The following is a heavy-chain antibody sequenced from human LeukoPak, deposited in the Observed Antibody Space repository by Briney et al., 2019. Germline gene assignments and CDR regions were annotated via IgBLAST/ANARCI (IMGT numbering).Heavy chain of an antibody. Sequence: GGSLRLSCAASGFTFSSYNMNWVRQAPGKGPEWVAFIRYDGSNKYYADSVKGRFTISRDNSKNTLYLQMNSLRAEDTAVYYCARADYYDILTGYSTSQIDYWGQGTLVTVSS. D-gene: IGHD3-9*01. CDR3: ARADYYDILTGYSTSQIDY. J-gene: IGHJ4*02. CDR1: GFTFSSYN. CDR2: IRYDGSNK. V-gene: IGHV3-30*02.